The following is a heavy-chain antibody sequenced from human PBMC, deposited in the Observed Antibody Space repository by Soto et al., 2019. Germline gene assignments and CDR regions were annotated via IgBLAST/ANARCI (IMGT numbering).Heavy chain of an antibody. D-gene: IGHD5-18*01. Sequence: EVQLLESGGGLVQPGGSLRLSCAASGFTFRSYAMCWVRQAPGKGLEWVSAVSASGTGTYYSDSVKGRFTISRDNSKNTLYLQMNSLRAEDTALYYCARDQGASYGLYYFDYWGQGTLVTVSS. J-gene: IGHJ4*02. CDR3: ARDQGASYGLYYFDY. V-gene: IGHV3-23*01. CDR1: GFTFRSYA. CDR2: VSASGTGT.